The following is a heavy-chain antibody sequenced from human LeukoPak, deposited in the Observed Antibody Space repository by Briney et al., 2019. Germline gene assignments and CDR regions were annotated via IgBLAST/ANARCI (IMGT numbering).Heavy chain of an antibody. V-gene: IGHV3-23*01. Sequence: GGSLRLSCAASGFTFPSYAMNWVRQAPGKGLEWVSGIGAGGGRTKIADSVKGRFTISRDNSKNTLFLQMDSLRPDDTAIYYCARADGDHLFYYYMDVWGKGTTVTVSS. CDR2: IGAGGGRT. CDR3: ARADGDHLFYYYMDV. CDR1: GFTFPSYA. D-gene: IGHD1-14*01. J-gene: IGHJ6*03.